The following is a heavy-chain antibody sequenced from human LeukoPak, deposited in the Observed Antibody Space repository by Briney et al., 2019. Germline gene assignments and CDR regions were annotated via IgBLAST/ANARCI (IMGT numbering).Heavy chain of an antibody. V-gene: IGHV1-46*01. D-gene: IGHD2-15*01. CDR3: ARERYCSGGSCEHHYYGMDV. Sequence: GASVKVSCKASGYTFSSYYMHWVRQAPGQGLEWMGIINPSGGSRSYAQKFQGRVTMTRDTSTSTVYMELSSLRSEDTAVYYCARERYCSGGSCEHHYYGMDVWGQGTTVTVSS. J-gene: IGHJ6*02. CDR2: INPSGGSR. CDR1: GYTFSSYY.